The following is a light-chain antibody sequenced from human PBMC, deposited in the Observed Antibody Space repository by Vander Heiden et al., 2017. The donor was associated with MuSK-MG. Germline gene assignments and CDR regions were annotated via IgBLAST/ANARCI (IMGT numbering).Light chain of an antibody. J-gene: IGKJ2*01. Sequence: EIVLTQSPATLSLSPGERATLSCRASQSVSSYLAWYQQKPGQAPRLLIYDASNRATGIPARFSGSGSGTDFTLTISSLEPEDFAVYYCQRPATFGHGTKLEIK. CDR3: QRPAT. CDR2: DAS. V-gene: IGKV3-11*01. CDR1: QSVSSY.